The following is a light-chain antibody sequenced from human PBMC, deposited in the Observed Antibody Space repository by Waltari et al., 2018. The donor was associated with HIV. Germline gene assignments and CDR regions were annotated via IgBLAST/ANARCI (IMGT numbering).Light chain of an antibody. CDR3: QVWDSSTEHPYV. J-gene: IGLJ1*01. CDR2: DDS. V-gene: IGLV3-21*02. CDR1: IGSKS. Sequence: SYVLTQPPSLSVATGQTARITCGGDIGSKSGHWYQQKPGQAPVVVVHDDSDRPSGIPERFSGSKSGNAATLAISRVEAGDEADYYCQVWDSSTEHPYVFGPGTKVTVL.